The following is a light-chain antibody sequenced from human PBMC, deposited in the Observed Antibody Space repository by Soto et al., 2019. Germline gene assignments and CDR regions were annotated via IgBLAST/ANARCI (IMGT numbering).Light chain of an antibody. Sequence: DIEMTKSPSYLSASVGARVSITCQASQDIRTSLSWFQQKPGRAPKLLIYGASYLETGVPSRFRGSGSGTDFTFTISSLQPEDIATYYCQHYDNLPPFTFGPRTKVDIK. V-gene: IGKV1-33*01. J-gene: IGKJ3*01. CDR1: QDIRTS. CDR3: QHYDNLPPFT. CDR2: GAS.